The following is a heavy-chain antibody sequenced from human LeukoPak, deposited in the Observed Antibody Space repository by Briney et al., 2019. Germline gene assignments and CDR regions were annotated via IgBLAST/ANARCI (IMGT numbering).Heavy chain of an antibody. CDR3: AKDPTIVVPDAFDI. Sequence: GGSLRLSCAASGFTFSSYGMHWVRQAPGKGLERVAVISYDGSNKYYADSVKGRFTISRDNSKNTLYLQMNSLRAEDTAVYYCAKDPTIVVPDAFDIWGQGTMVTVSS. J-gene: IGHJ3*02. CDR2: ISYDGSNK. CDR1: GFTFSSYG. V-gene: IGHV3-30*18. D-gene: IGHD2-15*01.